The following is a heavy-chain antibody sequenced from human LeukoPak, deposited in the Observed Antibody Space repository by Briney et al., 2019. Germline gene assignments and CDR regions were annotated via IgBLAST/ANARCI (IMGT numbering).Heavy chain of an antibody. D-gene: IGHD3-22*01. J-gene: IGHJ4*02. V-gene: IGHV1-69*05. CDR3: ARDPPPRYYDSSPSGY. CDR2: IIPIFGTA. CDR1: GGTFSSYA. Sequence: ASVKVSCKASGGTFSSYAISWVRQAPGQGLEWMGGIIPIFGTANYAQKFQGRVTITTDESTSTAYMELSSLRSEDTAVYYCARDPPPRYYDSSPSGYWGQGTLVTVSS.